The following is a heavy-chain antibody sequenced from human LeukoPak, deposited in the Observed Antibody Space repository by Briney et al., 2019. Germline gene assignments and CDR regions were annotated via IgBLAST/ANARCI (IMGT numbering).Heavy chain of an antibody. CDR3: ARDPASGSHPAY. J-gene: IGHJ4*02. CDR1: GFTFSSYA. CDR2: IRSNGGST. V-gene: IGHV3-64*01. D-gene: IGHD1-26*01. Sequence: TGGSLRLSCAASGFTFSSYAMHWVRKAPGKGLEYVSAIRSNGGSTYYANSVKGRFTISRDNSKNTLYLQMGSLRAEDMAVYYCARDPASGSHPAYWGQGTLVTVSS.